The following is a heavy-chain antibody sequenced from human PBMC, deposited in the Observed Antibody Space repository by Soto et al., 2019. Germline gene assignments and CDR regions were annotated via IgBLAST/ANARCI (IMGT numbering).Heavy chain of an antibody. CDR1: GFTFSSYA. CDR3: AIDGFIMFPGVIIPVDAFDI. D-gene: IGHD3-10*01. Sequence: GGSLRLSCAASGFTFSSYAMHWVRKAPGKGLEWVAVISYDGSNKYYADSVKGRFTISSDNSKNTLYLQMNSLRAVDTAAYYCAIDGFIMFPGVIIPVDAFDIWGQGTMVTVSS. CDR2: ISYDGSNK. V-gene: IGHV3-30*04. J-gene: IGHJ3*02.